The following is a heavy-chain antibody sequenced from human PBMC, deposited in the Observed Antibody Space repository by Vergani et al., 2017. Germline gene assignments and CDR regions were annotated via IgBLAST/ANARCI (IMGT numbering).Heavy chain of an antibody. V-gene: IGHV4-34*01. J-gene: IGHJ5*02. CDR1: GGSFSGYY. Sequence: QVQLQQWGAGLLKPSETLSLTCAVYGGSFSGYYWSWIRQPPGKGLEWIGEINHSGSTNYNPSLQSRVTISVDRSKNQFSLKLSSVTAADTAVYYCARARSWLLAYNWFDPGGQGTLVTVSS. CDR3: ARARSWLLAYNWFDP. D-gene: IGHD3-3*01. CDR2: INHSGST.